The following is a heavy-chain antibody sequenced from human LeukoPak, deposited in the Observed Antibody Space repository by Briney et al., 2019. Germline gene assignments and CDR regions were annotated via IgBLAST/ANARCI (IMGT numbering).Heavy chain of an antibody. V-gene: IGHV4-59*10. CDR2: ISSSGST. J-gene: IGHJ3*02. CDR1: GGSFGGYY. Sequence: SETLSLTCAVYGGSFGGYYWSWIRQPAGKGLEWIGRISSSGSTNYNPSLKSRVTISVDTSKNQFSLKLSSVTAADTAVYFCARGPYSYDSSGAFDIWGQGTMVTVSS. D-gene: IGHD3-22*01. CDR3: ARGPYSYDSSGAFDI.